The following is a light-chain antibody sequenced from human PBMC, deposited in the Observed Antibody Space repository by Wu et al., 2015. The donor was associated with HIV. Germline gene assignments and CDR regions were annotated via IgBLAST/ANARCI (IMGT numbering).Light chain of an antibody. CDR3: QQYFSTLWT. J-gene: IGKJ1*01. Sequence: QKPRERPQTPSLCLHLVFSRLGVPSRFRGSGSGTDYILTISSLQPEDFATYYCQQYFSTLWTFGPGTKVEIK. V-gene: IGKV1-NL1*01. CDR2: LHL.